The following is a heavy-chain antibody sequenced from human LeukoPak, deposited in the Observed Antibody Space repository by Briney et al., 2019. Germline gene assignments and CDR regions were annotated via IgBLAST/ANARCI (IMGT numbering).Heavy chain of an antibody. CDR1: GFTFSSYS. CDR2: ISSSSSYI. Sequence: GGSLRLSCAASGFTFSSYSMNWVRQAPGKGLEWVSSISSSSSYIYYADSVKGRFTISRDNAKNSLYLQMNSLRAEDTAVYYCARDSRYGGYAPFDYWGQGTLVTVSS. V-gene: IGHV3-21*01. CDR3: ARDSRYGGYAPFDY. D-gene: IGHD5-12*01. J-gene: IGHJ4*02.